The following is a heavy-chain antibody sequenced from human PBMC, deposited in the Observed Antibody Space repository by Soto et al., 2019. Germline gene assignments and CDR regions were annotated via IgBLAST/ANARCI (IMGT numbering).Heavy chain of an antibody. Sequence: GGSLRLSCAASGFTFSSYAMSWVRQAPGKGLEWVSAISGSGGSTYYADSVKGRFTISRDNSKNTLYLQMNSLRAEDTAVYYCAKDAPFWSGYYTLYYYYGMDVWGQGTTVTSP. CDR3: AKDAPFWSGYYTLYYYYGMDV. J-gene: IGHJ6*02. CDR1: GFTFSSYA. D-gene: IGHD3-3*01. CDR2: ISGSGGST. V-gene: IGHV3-23*01.